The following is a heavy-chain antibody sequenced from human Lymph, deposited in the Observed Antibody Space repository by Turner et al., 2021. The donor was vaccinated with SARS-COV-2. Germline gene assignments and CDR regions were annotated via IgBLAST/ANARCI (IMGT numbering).Heavy chain of an antibody. D-gene: IGHD1-26*01. V-gene: IGHV3-20*01. J-gene: IGHJ4*02. CDR1: GFTFDDYG. Sequence: EVQLVESGGGVVRPGGSLRLSCAASGFTFDDYGMNWVREAPGKGLEWVSSINGNGGSIGYADSVKGRFTISRDNAKNSLYLQMNSLRAEDTAFYHCARGTGATDYWGQGTLVTVSS. CDR2: INGNGGSI. CDR3: ARGTGATDY.